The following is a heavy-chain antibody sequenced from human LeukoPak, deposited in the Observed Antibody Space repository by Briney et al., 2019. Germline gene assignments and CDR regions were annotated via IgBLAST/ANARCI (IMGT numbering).Heavy chain of an antibody. V-gene: IGHV3-53*01. Sequence: GGSLRLSCAASGFTVSSNYMSWVPQAPGKGLEWVSVIYSGGSTYYADSVKGRFTISRDNSKNTLYLQMNSLRAEDTAVYYCARAVGYSSAPTDDWGQATLVTVS. CDR3: ARAVGYSSAPTDD. CDR2: IYSGGST. CDR1: GFTVSSNY. D-gene: IGHD6-19*01. J-gene: IGHJ4*02.